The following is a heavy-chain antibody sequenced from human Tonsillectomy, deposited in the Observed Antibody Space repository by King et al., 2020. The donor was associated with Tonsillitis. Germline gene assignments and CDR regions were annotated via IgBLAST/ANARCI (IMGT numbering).Heavy chain of an antibody. J-gene: IGHJ4*02. V-gene: IGHV3-49*03. CDR1: GFTFGDYA. Sequence: QLVQSGGGLVQPGRSLRLSCTASGFTFGDYAMSWFRQAPGKGLEWVGFIRSKTYGGTTEYAASVKGRFTISRDDSKSIAYLQMNSLKTEDTAVYYCTRDRLLGGGYYFDYWGQGTLVTVSS. CDR3: TRDRLLGGGYYFDY. D-gene: IGHD2-15*01. CDR2: IRSKTYGGTT.